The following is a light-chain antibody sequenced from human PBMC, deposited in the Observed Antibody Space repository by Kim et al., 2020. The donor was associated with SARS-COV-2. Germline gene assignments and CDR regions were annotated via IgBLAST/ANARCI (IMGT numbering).Light chain of an antibody. CDR1: NLGDKY. J-gene: IGLJ2*01. CDR3: QAWDSSVI. CDR2: QDT. Sequence: SVSPGQTAPITCSGNNLGDKYASWYQHKTGQSPVLVIYQDTKRPPGIPERFSGSNSGSTATLTISGTQAIDEADYYCQAWDSSVIFGGGTQLTVL. V-gene: IGLV3-1*01.